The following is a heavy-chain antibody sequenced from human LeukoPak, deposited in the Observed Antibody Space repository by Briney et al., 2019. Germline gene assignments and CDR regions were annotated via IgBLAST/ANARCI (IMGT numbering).Heavy chain of an antibody. J-gene: IGHJ4*02. CDR3: AKEGGSLNKPGDSSSWGDY. Sequence: QPGRSLRLSCAASGFTFSSYGMHWVRQAPGKGLEWVAVISYDGSNKYYADSVKGRFTISRDNSKNTLYLQMKSLRAEDTAVYYCAKEGGSLNKPGDSSSWGDYWGQGTLVTVSS. D-gene: IGHD6-13*01. CDR1: GFTFSSYG. CDR2: ISYDGSNK. V-gene: IGHV3-30*18.